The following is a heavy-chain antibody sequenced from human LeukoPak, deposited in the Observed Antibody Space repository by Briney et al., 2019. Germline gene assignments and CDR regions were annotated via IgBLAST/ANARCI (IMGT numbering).Heavy chain of an antibody. D-gene: IGHD3-22*01. Sequence: GGSLRLSCAASGFTFSTSGIHWVRQAPGKGLEWLSFIGYDGSKKYYADSVKGRFTISRDNSKNTLYLQMNSLRAEDTAVYYCAKDRRDGSGYGIQDYWGQGTLVTVSS. V-gene: IGHV3-30*02. CDR1: GFTFSTSG. CDR2: IGYDGSKK. CDR3: AKDRRDGSGYGIQDY. J-gene: IGHJ4*02.